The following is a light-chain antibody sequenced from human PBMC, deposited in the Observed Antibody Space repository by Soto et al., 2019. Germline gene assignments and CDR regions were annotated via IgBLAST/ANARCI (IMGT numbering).Light chain of an antibody. CDR3: QTWGTGVQV. CDR2: LNSDGSH. V-gene: IGLV4-69*01. Sequence: QLVLTQSPSASASLGASVKLTCTLSSGHSSYAIGWHQQQPEKGPRYLMKLNSDGSHNKGDGIPDRFSGSSSGAERYLTISSLQSEDEADYYCQTWGTGVQVFGGGTKPTVL. CDR1: SGHSSYA. J-gene: IGLJ3*02.